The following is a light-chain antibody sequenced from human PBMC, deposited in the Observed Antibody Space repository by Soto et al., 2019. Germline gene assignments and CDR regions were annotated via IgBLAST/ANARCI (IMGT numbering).Light chain of an antibody. CDR2: DVS. CDR1: SSDVGAYNY. J-gene: IGLJ3*02. V-gene: IGLV2-11*01. Sequence: QSALTQPRSVSGSPGQSVTISCTGTSSDVGAYNYVSWYQKHPGKAPKLMIYDVSKRPSGVPDRFSGSKSGNTASLTISGLQAEDEADYHCCSYAGSYTHWVFGGGTQLPVL. CDR3: CSYAGSYTHWV.